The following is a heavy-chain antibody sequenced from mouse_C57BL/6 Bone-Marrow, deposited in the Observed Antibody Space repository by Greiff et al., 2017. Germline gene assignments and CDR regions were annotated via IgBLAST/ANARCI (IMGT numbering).Heavy chain of an antibody. D-gene: IGHD5-2*01. CDR3: ARPRRIMDY. J-gene: IGHJ4*01. CDR1: GYTFTDYY. V-gene: IGHV1-19*01. Sequence: EVQLQQSGPVLVKPGASVKMSCKASGYTFTDYYMNWVKQSHGKSLEWIGVINPYNGGTSYNQKFKGKATLTVDKSSSTAYMELNSLTSEDSAVYYCARPRRIMDYGGQGTSVTVSS. CDR2: INPYNGGT.